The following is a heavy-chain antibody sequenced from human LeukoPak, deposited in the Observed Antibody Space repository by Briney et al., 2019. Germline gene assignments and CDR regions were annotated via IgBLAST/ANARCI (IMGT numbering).Heavy chain of an antibody. CDR1: GFTLSDYS. Sequence: GGSLRLSCAASGFTLSDYSMNWVRQAPGKGLEWVSSISSSSNYIYYADSVKGRFTISRDNAKSSLYLQMNSLRAEDTAVYYCASGNYFDYWGRGTLVTVSS. V-gene: IGHV3-21*01. CDR3: ASGNYFDY. J-gene: IGHJ4*02. CDR2: ISSSSNYI.